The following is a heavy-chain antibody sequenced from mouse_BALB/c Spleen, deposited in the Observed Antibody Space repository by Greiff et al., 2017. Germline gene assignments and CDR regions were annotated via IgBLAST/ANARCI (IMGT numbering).Heavy chain of an antibody. CDR1: GYAFSSYW. Sequence: VQLQESGAELVRPGSSVKISCKASGYAFSSYWMNWVKQRPGQGLEWIGQIYPGDGDTNYNGKFKGKATLTADKSSSTAYMQLSSLTSEDSAVYFCARGDSSGYPFAYWGQGTLVTVSA. V-gene: IGHV1-80*01. CDR2: IYPGDGDT. J-gene: IGHJ3*01. D-gene: IGHD3-2*01. CDR3: ARGDSSGYPFAY.